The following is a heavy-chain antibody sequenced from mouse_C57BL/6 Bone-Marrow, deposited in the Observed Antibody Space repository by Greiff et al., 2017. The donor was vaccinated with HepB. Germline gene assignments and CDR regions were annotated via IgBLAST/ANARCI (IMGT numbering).Heavy chain of an antibody. Sequence: EVMLVESGGGLVKPGGSLKLSCAASGFTFSSYAMSWVRQTPEKRLEWVATISDGGSYTYYPDNVKGRFTFSRDNAKNTLYLQMSHLKSEDTAMYYCERVYSSSLYAMDYWGQGTSVTVSS. D-gene: IGHD1-1*01. CDR1: GFTFSSYA. CDR3: ERVYSSSLYAMDY. J-gene: IGHJ4*01. V-gene: IGHV5-4*03. CDR2: ISDGGSYT.